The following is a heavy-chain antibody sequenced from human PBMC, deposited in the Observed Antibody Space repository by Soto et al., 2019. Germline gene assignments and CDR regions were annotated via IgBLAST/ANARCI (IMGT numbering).Heavy chain of an antibody. CDR3: ARESRDFGDY. Sequence: QVQLVQSGAEVKKPGASVKVSCKASGYTFTSYDINWVRQATGQGLEWMGWMNPNSGNTGYAQKFQGRVTMTRNTTRSTTYMELSSLGSEDTAGYYWARESRDFGDYWGQGSLVTVSS. D-gene: IGHD3-3*01. V-gene: IGHV1-8*01. CDR2: MNPNSGNT. CDR1: GYTFTSYD. J-gene: IGHJ4*02.